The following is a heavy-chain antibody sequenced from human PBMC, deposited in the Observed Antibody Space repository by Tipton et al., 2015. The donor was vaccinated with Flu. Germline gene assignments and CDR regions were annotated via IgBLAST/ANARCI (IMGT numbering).Heavy chain of an antibody. V-gene: IGHV4-61*02. CDR3: ARDYYDSSAYYYRGFDS. Sequence: TLSLTCTVSGGSISRGSYYWNWIRQPAGKGLEWIGRIYTNVNTNYKPSFKSRVTISIDRSKNQFSLKLSSVTAADTAVYYCARDYYDSSAYYYRGFDSWGQGTLVTVSS. CDR2: IYTNVNT. J-gene: IGHJ4*02. CDR1: GGSISRGSYY. D-gene: IGHD3-22*01.